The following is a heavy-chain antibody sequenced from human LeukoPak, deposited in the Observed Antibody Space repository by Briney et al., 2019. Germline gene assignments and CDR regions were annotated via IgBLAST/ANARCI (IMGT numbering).Heavy chain of an antibody. CDR2: ITARADST. D-gene: IGHD2-8*02. J-gene: IGHJ3*02. CDR3: AKTYMWSIDAFHI. CDR1: GFTFSNYA. Sequence: PGGSLRLSCAASGFTFSNYAMSWVRQAPGKGLEWVSGITARADSTYYADSVKGRVTISRDNSKNTLFPQLNSLRAEDAAVYYCAKTYMWSIDAFHIWGQGTMVTVSS. V-gene: IGHV3-23*01.